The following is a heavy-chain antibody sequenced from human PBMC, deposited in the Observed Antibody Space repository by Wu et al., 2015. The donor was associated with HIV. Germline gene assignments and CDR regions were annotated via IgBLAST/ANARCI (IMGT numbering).Heavy chain of an antibody. CDR2: IIPIFGTA. J-gene: IGHJ6*02. D-gene: IGHD2-21*02. Sequence: QVQLVQSGAEVKKPGSSVKVSCKASGGTFSSYAISWVRQAPGQGLEWMGRIIPIFGTANYAQKFQGRVTITADESTSTAYMELSSLRSEDTAVYYCARDPLAYCGGDCYPDVWGQGDHGSPVSS. CDR1: GGTFSSYA. CDR3: ARDPLAYCGGDCYPDV. V-gene: IGHV1-69*13.